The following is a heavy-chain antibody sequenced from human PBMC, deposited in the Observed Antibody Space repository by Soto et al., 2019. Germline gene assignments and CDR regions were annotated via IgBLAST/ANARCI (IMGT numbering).Heavy chain of an antibody. Sequence: EVYLVESGGDLVQPGGSLRLSCAASGFTFSSYWMHWARQAPGKGLVWLSSIDGVGTVIPHADSVKGRFTVSRDNAKNTLYLQMNSLRAEDTAVYYCVREVCSGGLCKVFDYWGQGTPVTVSS. CDR3: VREVCSGGLCKVFDY. J-gene: IGHJ4*02. V-gene: IGHV3-74*01. CDR2: IDGVGTVI. D-gene: IGHD2-15*01. CDR1: GFTFSSYW.